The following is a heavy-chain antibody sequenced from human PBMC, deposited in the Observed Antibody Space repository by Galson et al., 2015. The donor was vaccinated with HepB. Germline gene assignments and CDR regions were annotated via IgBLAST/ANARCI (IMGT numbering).Heavy chain of an antibody. Sequence: SLRLSCAASGFTFSGYSMNWVRQAPGKGLEWVSSISSDSGSIYYADSVKGRFTISRDNAKNSLYLQMHSLRAEDTAVYYCARDRPAWIEGATDYFDCWGQGTLVTVSS. CDR2: ISSDSGSI. CDR3: ARDRPAWIEGATDYFDC. D-gene: IGHD1-26*01. V-gene: IGHV3-21*01. CDR1: GFTFSGYS. J-gene: IGHJ4*02.